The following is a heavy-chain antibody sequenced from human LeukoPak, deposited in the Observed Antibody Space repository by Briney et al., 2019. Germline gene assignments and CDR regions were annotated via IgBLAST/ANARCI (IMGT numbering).Heavy chain of an antibody. V-gene: IGHV3-74*01. J-gene: IGHJ4*02. D-gene: IGHD1-26*01. CDR3: ARDRSIAGPATDDY. CDR1: VFTFSRFW. CDR2: INTDGSNT. Sequence: GGSLRLSCAASVFTFSRFWMHWVRQAPGKGLVWVSRINTDGSNTIYADSVKGRFTISRDNAKNTLYLQMNSLRAEGTAVYYCARDRSIAGPATDDYWGQGTLVTVSS.